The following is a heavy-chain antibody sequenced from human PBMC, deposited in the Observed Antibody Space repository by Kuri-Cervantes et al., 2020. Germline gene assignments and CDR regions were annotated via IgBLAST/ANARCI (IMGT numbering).Heavy chain of an antibody. V-gene: IGHV4-30-4*02. CDR2: IYYSGST. J-gene: IGHJ4*02. CDR3: ARVWRYSSGWYGGFDY. CDR1: GGSISSGDYY. Sequence: SETLSLTCTVSGGSISSGDYYWSWIRQPPGKGLEWIAHIYYSGSTYYNPSLKSRVTISVDTSKNQFSLKLSSVTAADTAVYYCARVWRYSSGWYGGFDYWGQGTLVTVSS. D-gene: IGHD6-19*01.